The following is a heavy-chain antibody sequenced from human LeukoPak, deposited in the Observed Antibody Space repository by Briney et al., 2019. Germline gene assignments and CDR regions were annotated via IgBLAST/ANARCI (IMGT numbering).Heavy chain of an antibody. CDR1: GFTFSSHG. Sequence: GGSLRLSCVASGFTFSSHGMNWVRQAPGKGLEWVSGITSGTRTYYADSVKGRFAISRDNSKNTLYLQMNSLRAEDTAVYYCARKGLVRSFDYWGQGTLVTVSS. V-gene: IGHV3-23*01. D-gene: IGHD3-10*01. J-gene: IGHJ4*02. CDR2: ITSGTRT. CDR3: ARKGLVRSFDY.